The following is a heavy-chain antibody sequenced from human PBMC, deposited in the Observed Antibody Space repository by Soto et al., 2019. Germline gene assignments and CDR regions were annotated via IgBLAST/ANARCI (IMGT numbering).Heavy chain of an antibody. V-gene: IGHV3-7*01. J-gene: IGHJ6*02. CDR1: GFTVSTYL. CDR3: VGALTYEVPYYYYGMDV. CDR2: IRQGGNEK. D-gene: IGHD3-16*01. Sequence: AASRRRSCRASGFTVSTYLMSWIRGVPGKWLEWLANIRQGGNEKFYVDSVKGRFTISRDNAKKSLYLQMNSLRAEDTAVYYCVGALTYEVPYYYYGMDVWGQGT.